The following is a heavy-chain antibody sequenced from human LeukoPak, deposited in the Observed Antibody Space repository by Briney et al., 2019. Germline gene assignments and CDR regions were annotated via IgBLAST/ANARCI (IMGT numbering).Heavy chain of an antibody. CDR2: INHSGST. Sequence: SETLSLXCAVYGGSFSGYYWSWIRQPPGKGLEWIGEINHSGSTNYNPSLKSRVTISVDTSKNQFSLKLSSVTAADTAVYYCARGLYYDYVWGSTGGYYFDYWGQGTLVTVSS. D-gene: IGHD3-16*01. J-gene: IGHJ4*02. V-gene: IGHV4-34*01. CDR3: ARGLYYDYVWGSTGGYYFDY. CDR1: GGSFSGYY.